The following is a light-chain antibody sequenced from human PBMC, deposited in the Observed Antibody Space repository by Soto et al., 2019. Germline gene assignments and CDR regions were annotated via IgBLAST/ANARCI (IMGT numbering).Light chain of an antibody. V-gene: IGLV1-40*01. Sequence: QSVLTKPPSVSGAPGQRVTISCTGSSSNIGAGYDVHWYQQLPGTAPKLLIYSNSNRPSGVPDRFSGSKSGPSASLAITGLQAEDEADYYCQSYDSSLNGVVFGGGTKVTVL. CDR2: SNS. CDR3: QSYDSSLNGVV. J-gene: IGLJ2*01. CDR1: SSNIGAGYD.